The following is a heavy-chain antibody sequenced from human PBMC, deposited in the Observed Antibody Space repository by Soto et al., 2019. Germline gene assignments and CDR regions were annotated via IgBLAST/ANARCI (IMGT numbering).Heavy chain of an antibody. CDR2: IIPIFGTA. D-gene: IGHD5-18*01. V-gene: IGHV1-69*01. CDR1: GGTFSSYA. Sequence: QVQLVQSGAEVKKPGSSVKVSCKASGGTFSSYAISWVRQAPGQGLEWMGGIIPIFGTANYAQKFQGRVTITADESTSTAYMELSSLRSEDTAVYYCARGTYGYSYGLLSEFDYWGQGTLVTVSS. J-gene: IGHJ4*02. CDR3: ARGTYGYSYGLLSEFDY.